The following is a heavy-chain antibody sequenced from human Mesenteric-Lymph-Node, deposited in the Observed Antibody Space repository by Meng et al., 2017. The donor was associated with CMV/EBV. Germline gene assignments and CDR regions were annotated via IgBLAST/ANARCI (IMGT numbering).Heavy chain of an antibody. Sequence: GSLRLSCTVSGGSISSSSYYWGWIRQPPGKGLEWIGSIYYSGSTYYNPSLKSRVTISVDTSKNQFSLKLSSVTAADTAVYYCARGFWSGYYSDYWGQGTLVTVSS. CDR1: GGSISSSSYY. CDR3: ARGFWSGYYSDY. D-gene: IGHD3-3*01. V-gene: IGHV4-39*07. J-gene: IGHJ4*02. CDR2: IYYSGST.